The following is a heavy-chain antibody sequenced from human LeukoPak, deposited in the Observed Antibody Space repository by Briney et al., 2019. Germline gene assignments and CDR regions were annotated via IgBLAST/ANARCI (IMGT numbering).Heavy chain of an antibody. J-gene: IGHJ4*02. Sequence: ASVKVSCKASGYSFTTSYMHWARQASGQGLEWMGWMNPNSGNTGYAQKFQGRVTMTRNTSISTAYMELSSLRSEDTAVYYCARGRAAAVDYWGQGTLVTVSS. CDR2: MNPNSGNT. V-gene: IGHV1-8*01. CDR3: ARGRAAAVDY. CDR1: GYSFTTSY. D-gene: IGHD6-13*01.